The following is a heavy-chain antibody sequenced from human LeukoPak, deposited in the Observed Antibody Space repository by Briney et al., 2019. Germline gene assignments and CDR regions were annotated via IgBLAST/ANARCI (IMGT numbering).Heavy chain of an antibody. CDR2: IYYSGST. CDR3: VRLLGYPDWFDP. Sequence: PSETLSLTCTVSGGSISSSSYCWGWIRQPPGKGLEWIGSIYYSGSTYYNLSLKSRVTISVDTSKNQFSLKLSSVTAADTAVYYCVRLLGYPDWFDPWGQGTLVTVSS. J-gene: IGHJ5*02. D-gene: IGHD2-15*01. V-gene: IGHV4-39*01. CDR1: GGSISSSSYC.